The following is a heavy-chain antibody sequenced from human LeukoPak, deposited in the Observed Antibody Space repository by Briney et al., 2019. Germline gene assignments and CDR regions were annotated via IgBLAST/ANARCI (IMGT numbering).Heavy chain of an antibody. Sequence: GGSLRLSCAASGFTFSSYGMHWVSQAPGKGLEWVAVIWYDGSNKYYADSVKGRFTISRDNSKNTLYLQMNSLRAEDTAVYYCAKEKTNGYVDYWGQGTLVTVSS. D-gene: IGHD1-14*01. CDR3: AKEKTNGYVDY. CDR1: GFTFSSYG. J-gene: IGHJ4*02. V-gene: IGHV3-33*06. CDR2: IWYDGSNK.